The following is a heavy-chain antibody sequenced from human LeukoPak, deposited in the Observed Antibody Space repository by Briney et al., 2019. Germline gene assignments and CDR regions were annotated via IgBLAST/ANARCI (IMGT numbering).Heavy chain of an antibody. V-gene: IGHV4-38-2*02. Sequence: SETLSLTCTVSGYSISSGYYWGWIRQPPGKGLEWIGSIYHSGRTFYNPSLKSRVTISVDTSKNQFSLKLTSVTAADTAVYYCARGLWFGDENPPYFDYWGQGTLVTVSS. CDR1: GYSISSGYY. J-gene: IGHJ4*02. CDR3: ARGLWFGDENPPYFDY. CDR2: IYHSGRT. D-gene: IGHD3-10*01.